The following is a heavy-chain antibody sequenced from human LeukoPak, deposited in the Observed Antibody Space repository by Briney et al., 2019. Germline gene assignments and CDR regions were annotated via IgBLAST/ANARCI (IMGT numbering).Heavy chain of an antibody. CDR2: ISYDGSNK. CDR3: ARDRWGIAVAGTKDY. Sequence: GGSLRLSCAASGFTFSSYAMHWVRQAPGKGLEWVAVISYDGSNKYYADSVKGRFTISRDNSKNTLYLQMNSLRAEDTAVYYCARDRWGIAVAGTKDYWGQGTLVTVSS. D-gene: IGHD6-19*01. J-gene: IGHJ4*02. V-gene: IGHV3-30-3*01. CDR1: GFTFSSYA.